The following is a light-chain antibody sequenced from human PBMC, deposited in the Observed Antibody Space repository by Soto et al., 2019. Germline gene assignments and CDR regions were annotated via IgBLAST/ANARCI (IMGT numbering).Light chain of an antibody. J-gene: IGKJ4*01. V-gene: IGKV1-33*01. CDR2: DAS. CDR1: QDISNH. CDR3: QHCHDMPLT. Sequence: DIQMTQSPSSLSASVGDRVTITCQASQDISNHLNWYQQKPGKAPELLMFDASNLEPGVPSRFSGSGSGTDFTLTISSLQPEDVATYFCQHCHDMPLTFGGGNKVDIK.